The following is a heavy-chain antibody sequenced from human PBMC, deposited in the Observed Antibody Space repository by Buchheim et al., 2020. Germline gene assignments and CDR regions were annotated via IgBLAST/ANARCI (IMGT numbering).Heavy chain of an antibody. CDR1: GYTFSSYA. CDR2: ISRDGDTT. Sequence: EVQLLESGGGLVQPGGSLRLSCAAFGYTFSSYALSWVRQAPGKGLEWVSAISRDGDTTDYADSVKGRFTISRDNSKNTLHLQMSSLRAEDTAVYYCVKERWYAGAFDVWGQGT. CDR3: VKERWYAGAFDV. J-gene: IGHJ3*01. D-gene: IGHD6-13*01. V-gene: IGHV3-23*01.